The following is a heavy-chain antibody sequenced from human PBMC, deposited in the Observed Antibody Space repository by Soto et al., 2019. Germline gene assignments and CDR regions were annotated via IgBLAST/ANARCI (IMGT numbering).Heavy chain of an antibody. J-gene: IGHJ4*02. CDR3: TRYSGTYAAEY. V-gene: IGHV4-61*08. CDR2: IYYNGTT. CDR1: GDSVSSSDYY. D-gene: IGHD1-26*01. Sequence: QVQLQQSGPGLVKPSETLSLTCTVSGDSVSSSDYYWNWIRQPPGKGLEWIGNIYYNGTTNYNPSLRGRITISLETSKNPFSLKLTSVTVAHTGVDYCTRYSGTYAAEYWGQGALVTVSS.